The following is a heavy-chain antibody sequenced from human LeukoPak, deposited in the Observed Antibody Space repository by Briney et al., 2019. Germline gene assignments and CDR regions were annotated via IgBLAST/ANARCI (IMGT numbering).Heavy chain of an antibody. V-gene: IGHV1-69*04. CDR2: IIPILGIA. Sequence: SVKVSCKASGGTFISYAISWVRQAPGQGLEWMGRIIPILGIANYAQKFQGRVTITADKSTSTAYMELSSLRSEDTAVYYCAREGAGSSSAGSGYYYYYGMDVWGQGTTVTVSS. J-gene: IGHJ6*02. D-gene: IGHD6-6*01. CDR1: GGTFISYA. CDR3: AREGAGSSSAGSGYYYYYGMDV.